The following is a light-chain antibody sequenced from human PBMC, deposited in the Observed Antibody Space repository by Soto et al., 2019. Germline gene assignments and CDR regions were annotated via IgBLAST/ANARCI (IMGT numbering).Light chain of an antibody. J-gene: IGKJ2*01. Sequence: DIQLTQSPSFLSASVGDRVTITCRASQGISSFLAWYQQKPGKAPKVLIHAASTLESGVPSRFSGSGSGTEFTLIISSLQPEDFATYYCQQFSSYVPYTSGQGTKLEIK. CDR2: AAS. V-gene: IGKV1-9*01. CDR3: QQFSSYVPYT. CDR1: QGISSF.